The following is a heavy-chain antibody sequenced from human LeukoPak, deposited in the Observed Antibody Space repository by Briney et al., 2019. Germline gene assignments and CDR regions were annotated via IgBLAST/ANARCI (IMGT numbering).Heavy chain of an antibody. CDR1: GYTFTGYY. D-gene: IGHD3-22*01. Sequence: WASVKVSCKASGYTFTGYYMHWVRQAPGQGLEWMGWINPNSGGTNYAQKFQGRVTMTRDTSISTAYMELSRLRSDDTAVYYCARVIPRYHYDSSGYNDAFDIWGQGTMVTVSS. CDR2: INPNSGGT. V-gene: IGHV1-2*02. J-gene: IGHJ3*02. CDR3: ARVIPRYHYDSSGYNDAFDI.